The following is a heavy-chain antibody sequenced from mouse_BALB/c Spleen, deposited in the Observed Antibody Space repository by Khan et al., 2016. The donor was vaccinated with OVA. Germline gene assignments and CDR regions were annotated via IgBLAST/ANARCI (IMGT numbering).Heavy chain of an antibody. CDR2: INTETGEP. J-gene: IGHJ3*01. Sequence: QIQLVQSGPELKKPGETVKISCKASGYTFTDYSIHWVKQAPGKGLKWMGWINTETGEPTYADDFKGRFAFSLETSASTAYLQINNLKNEDTATYFCRKSGRSTFAYWGQGTLVTVSA. D-gene: IGHD1-3*01. CDR1: GYTFTDYS. CDR3: RKSGRSTFAY. V-gene: IGHV9-2-1*01.